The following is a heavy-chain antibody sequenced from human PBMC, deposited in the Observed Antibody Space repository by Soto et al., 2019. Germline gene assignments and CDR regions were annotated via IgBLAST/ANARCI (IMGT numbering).Heavy chain of an antibody. V-gene: IGHV3-11*06. D-gene: IGHD5-12*01. J-gene: IGHJ4*02. CDR3: AREGNRVAMGDFDN. CDR2: ISSSGSYT. Sequence: QVQVVESGGGLVKPGGSLRLSCAASGFTFSDYYMSWIRQAPGKGLEWVSYISSSGSYTDYAVSVKGRFTISRDNAKNSLYLQMNSLRVEDTAMYYCAREGNRVAMGDFDNWGQGTLVIVSS. CDR1: GFTFSDYY.